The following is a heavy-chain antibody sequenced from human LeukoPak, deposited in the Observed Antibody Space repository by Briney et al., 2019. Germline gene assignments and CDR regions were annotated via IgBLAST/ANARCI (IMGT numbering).Heavy chain of an antibody. D-gene: IGHD3-16*01. CDR1: GFTFSSYG. V-gene: IGHV3-30*18. CDR3: AKGGRGDYFDY. J-gene: IGHJ4*02. CDR2: ISYDGSNK. Sequence: GRSLRLSCAASGFTFSSYGMHWVRQAPGKGLEWVAVISYDGSNKYYADSVKGRFTISRDNFKNTLYLQMNSLRAEDTAVYYCAKGGRGDYFDYWGQGTLVTVSS.